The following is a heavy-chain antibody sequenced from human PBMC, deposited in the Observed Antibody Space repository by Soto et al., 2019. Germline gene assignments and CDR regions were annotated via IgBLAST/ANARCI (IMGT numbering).Heavy chain of an antibody. CDR1: GFTFRSYW. CDR3: ARGLVVPAGDAFDI. CDR2: INGGGSST. J-gene: IGHJ3*02. V-gene: IGHV3-74*01. Sequence: EVQLVESGGGLVQPGGSLRLSCAASGFTFRSYWMHWVRQAPGKGLVWVSRINGGGSSTSYADSVKGRFTISRDNAKNTLYLQMNRLRAEVTAVYYCARGLVVPAGDAFDIWGQGTMVTVSS. D-gene: IGHD2-2*01.